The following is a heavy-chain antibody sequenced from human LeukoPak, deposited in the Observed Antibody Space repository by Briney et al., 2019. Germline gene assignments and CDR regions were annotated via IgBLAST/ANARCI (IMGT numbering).Heavy chain of an antibody. CDR2: ISDNEGRT. J-gene: IGHJ4*02. CDR1: GFNFNYYA. Sequence: GGSLILSCAASGFNFNYYAMSWVRQAPGKGLEWVSGISDNEGRTYYTDSVKGRFTISRDRTKNTVYLQMHNLRADDTAVHFCARHDSFIPYWGQGTLVTVSS. D-gene: IGHD5-18*01. CDR3: ARHDSFIPY. V-gene: IGHV3-23*01.